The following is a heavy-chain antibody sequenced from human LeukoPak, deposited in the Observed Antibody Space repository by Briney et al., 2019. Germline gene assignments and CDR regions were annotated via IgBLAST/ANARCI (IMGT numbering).Heavy chain of an antibody. CDR2: IRYDGSNK. CDR1: GFTFSSYG. Sequence: GGSLRLSCAASGFTFSSYGMHWVRQAPGKGLEWVAFIRYDGSNKYYADSVKGRFTISRDNAKNSLYLQMNSLRAEDTAVYYCARGLQTGLDYWGQGTLVTVSS. D-gene: IGHD3-10*01. V-gene: IGHV3-30*02. J-gene: IGHJ4*02. CDR3: ARGLQTGLDY.